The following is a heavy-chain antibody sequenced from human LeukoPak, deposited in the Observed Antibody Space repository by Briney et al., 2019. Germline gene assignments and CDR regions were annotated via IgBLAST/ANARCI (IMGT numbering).Heavy chain of an antibody. D-gene: IGHD3-3*01. CDR3: ARHGPLWSGYYTEWYFDP. CDR2: IYYSGST. J-gene: IGHJ2*01. V-gene: IGHV4-59*08. CDR1: GGSISSYY. Sequence: SETLSLTCTVSGGSISSYYWSWIRQPPGKGLEWIGYIYYSGSTNYNPSLKSRVTISVDTSKNQFSLKLSSVTAADTAVYYCARHGPLWSGYYTEWYFDPWGRGTLVTVSS.